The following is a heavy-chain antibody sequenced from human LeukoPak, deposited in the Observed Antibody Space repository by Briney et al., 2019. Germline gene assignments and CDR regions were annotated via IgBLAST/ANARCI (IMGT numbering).Heavy chain of an antibody. CDR2: VSGSGDTT. Sequence: GSLRLSCAASGFTFSGHGMRWVRQAPGKGLEWVAAVSGSGDTTYYADSVKGRFTISRDNSQDILYLQMNSLRAEDTALYFCAKARGFAEFDYWGQGALVTVSS. CDR3: AKARGFAEFDY. D-gene: IGHD3-10*01. J-gene: IGHJ4*02. CDR1: GFTFSGHG. V-gene: IGHV3-23*01.